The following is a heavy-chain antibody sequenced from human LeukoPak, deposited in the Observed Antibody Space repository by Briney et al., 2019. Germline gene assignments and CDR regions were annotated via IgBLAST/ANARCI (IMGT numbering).Heavy chain of an antibody. Sequence: GGSLRLSCAASGFTFSSYSMNWVRQAPGKGLEWVSSINGGSTHKFYGDSVKGRFIISRDNAKRSLYLEMNSLRAEDTAVYYCARDGTRAYTGYDFDFWGQGTLVSVSS. J-gene: IGHJ4*02. CDR2: INGGSTHK. CDR3: ARDGTRAYTGYDFDF. V-gene: IGHV3-21*01. D-gene: IGHD5-12*01. CDR1: GFTFSSYS.